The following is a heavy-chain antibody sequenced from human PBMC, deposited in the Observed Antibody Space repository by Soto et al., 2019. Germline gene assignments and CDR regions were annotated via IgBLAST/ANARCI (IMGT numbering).Heavy chain of an antibody. V-gene: IGHV1-18*04. CDR2: ISAYNGNT. Sequence: ASVQVSCKASGYTFTNYGISWVRQAPGQGLEWMGWISAYNGNTNYAQKLQGRVTMTTDKSTSTAYMELSSLRSDDTAVYYCARNIGGGSGYLEYNWFDPWGQGTLVTVAS. CDR1: GYTFTNYG. D-gene: IGHD3-3*01. CDR3: ARNIGGGSGYLEYNWFDP. J-gene: IGHJ5*02.